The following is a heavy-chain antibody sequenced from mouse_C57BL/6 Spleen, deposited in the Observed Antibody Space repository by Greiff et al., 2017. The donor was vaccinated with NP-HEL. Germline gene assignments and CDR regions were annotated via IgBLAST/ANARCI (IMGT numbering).Heavy chain of an antibody. CDR3: TRAYGNRPFDY. V-gene: IGHV5-9-1*02. CDR1: GFTFSSYA. Sequence: EVKLMESGEGLVKPGGSLKLSCAASGFTFSSYAMSWVRQTPEKRLEWVAYISRGGDYIYYADTVKGRFTISRDKARNTLYLQMSSLKSEDTAVYYCTRAYGNRPFDYWGQGTTLTVSS. J-gene: IGHJ2*01. D-gene: IGHD1-1*01. CDR2: ISRGGDYI.